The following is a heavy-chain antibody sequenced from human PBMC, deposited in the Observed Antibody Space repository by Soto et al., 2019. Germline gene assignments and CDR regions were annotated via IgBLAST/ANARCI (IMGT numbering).Heavy chain of an antibody. CDR1: GYTFTSYD. Sequence: ASVKVSCKASGYTFTSYDINWVRQATGQGLEWMGWMNPNSGNTGYAQKFQGRVTMTRNTSISTAYMELSSLRAEDTAVYYCARVNPLLWSGWFDPWGQGTLVTVSS. V-gene: IGHV1-8*01. J-gene: IGHJ5*02. CDR3: ARVNPLLWSGWFDP. D-gene: IGHD3-3*01. CDR2: MNPNSGNT.